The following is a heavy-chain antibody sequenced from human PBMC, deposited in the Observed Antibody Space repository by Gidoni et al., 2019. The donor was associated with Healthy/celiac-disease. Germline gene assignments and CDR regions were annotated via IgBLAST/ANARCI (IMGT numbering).Heavy chain of an antibody. CDR1: GGTFSSYA. D-gene: IGHD4-17*01. CDR2: IIPIFGTA. V-gene: IGHV1-69*01. CDR3: ASDSCRTTVTTCLGY. Sequence: HVQLVQSGAEVTKPGSSVRVSCKASGGTFSSYAISWVRQAPGQGLEWMGGIIPIFGTANYAQKFQGRVTITADESTSTAYMELSSLRSEDTAVYYCASDSCRTTVTTCLGYWGQGTLVTVSS. J-gene: IGHJ4*02.